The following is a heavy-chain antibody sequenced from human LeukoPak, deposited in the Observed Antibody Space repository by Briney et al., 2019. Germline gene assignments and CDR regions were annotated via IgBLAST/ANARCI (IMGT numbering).Heavy chain of an antibody. CDR3: AREDRGYYDSSGYYYVNDI. V-gene: IGHV4-61*08. D-gene: IGHD3-22*01. Sequence: SQTLSLTCTVSGGSISSGGYYWSWIRQHPGKGLEWIGYIYYSGSTNYNPSLKSRVTISVDTSKNQFSLKLSSVTAADTAVYYCAREDRGYYDSSGYYYVNDIWGQGTMVTVSS. CDR1: GGSISSGGYY. J-gene: IGHJ3*02. CDR2: IYYSGST.